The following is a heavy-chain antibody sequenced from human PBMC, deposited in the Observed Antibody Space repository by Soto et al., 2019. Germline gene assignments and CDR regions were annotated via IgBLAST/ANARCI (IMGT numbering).Heavy chain of an antibody. J-gene: IGHJ3*02. D-gene: IGHD2-15*01. CDR1: GYTFTSYG. CDR2: ISAYNGNT. Sequence: ASVKVSCKASGYTFTSYGISWVRQAPGQGLEWMGWISAYNGNTNYAQKLQGRVTMTTDTSTSTANMELRRLRSDDRAVYYGARDSGYCSGGSCYSVVVAFDIWGQGTMVTVSS. V-gene: IGHV1-18*01. CDR3: ARDSGYCSGGSCYSVVVAFDI.